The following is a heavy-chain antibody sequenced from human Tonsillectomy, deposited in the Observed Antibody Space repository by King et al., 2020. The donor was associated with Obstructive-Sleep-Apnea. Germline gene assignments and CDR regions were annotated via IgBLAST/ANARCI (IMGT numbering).Heavy chain of an antibody. D-gene: IGHD6-19*01. Sequence: VQLVESGGGLVQPGRSLRLSCAASGFTFDDYAMHWVRQAPGKGLEWVSGISWNSGSIGYADSVKGRFTISRDNAKNSLHLQMKSLRAEDTAFYYCAKDNSSGWYRGLDYWGQGTLVIVSS. CDR3: AKDNSSGWYRGLDY. V-gene: IGHV3-9*01. CDR1: GFTFDDYA. J-gene: IGHJ4*02. CDR2: ISWNSGSI.